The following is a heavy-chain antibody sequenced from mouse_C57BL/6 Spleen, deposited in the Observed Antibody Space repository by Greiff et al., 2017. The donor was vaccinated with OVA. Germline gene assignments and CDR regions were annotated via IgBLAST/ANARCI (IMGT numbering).Heavy chain of an antibody. V-gene: IGHV1-18*01. Sequence: EVQLQESGPELVKPGASVKIPCKASGYTFTDYNMDWVKQSHGKSLEWIGAINPNNGGTIYNQKFKGKATLTVDKSSSTAYMELRSLTSDDTAVYYFARWLLRYYAMDYWGQGTSVTVSA. D-gene: IGHD2-3*01. CDR3: ARWLLRYYAMDY. J-gene: IGHJ4*01. CDR2: INPNNGGT. CDR1: GYTFTDYN.